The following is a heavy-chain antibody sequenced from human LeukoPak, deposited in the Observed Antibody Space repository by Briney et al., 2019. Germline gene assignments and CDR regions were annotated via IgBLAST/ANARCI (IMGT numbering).Heavy chain of an antibody. CDR1: GYSFTSYW. D-gene: IGHD4-17*01. V-gene: IGHV5-51*01. CDR2: IYPGDSDT. J-gene: IGHJ5*02. Sequence: GESLQISCKGSGYSFTSYWIGWVRQMPGKGLECMGIIYPGDSDTRYSPSFQGQVTISADKSISTAYLQWSSLKASDTAMYYCARGSPYGDYGHNWFDPWGQGTLVTVSS. CDR3: ARGSPYGDYGHNWFDP.